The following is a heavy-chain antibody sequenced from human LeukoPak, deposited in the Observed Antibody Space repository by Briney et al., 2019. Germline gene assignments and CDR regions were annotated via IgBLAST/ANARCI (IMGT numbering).Heavy chain of an antibody. D-gene: IGHD2-15*01. V-gene: IGHV4-39*01. J-gene: IGHJ6*03. CDR3: ARHVVVVVAATPPYYYYYYMDV. CDR1: GGSISSSDYY. CDR2: IYYSGST. Sequence: PSETLSLTCSVSGGSISSSDYYWGWIRQPPGKGLEWLGSIYYSGSTNYNPSLKSRVTISVDTSKNQFSLKLSSVTAADTAVYYCARHVVVVVAATPPYYYYYYMDVWGKGTTVTVSS.